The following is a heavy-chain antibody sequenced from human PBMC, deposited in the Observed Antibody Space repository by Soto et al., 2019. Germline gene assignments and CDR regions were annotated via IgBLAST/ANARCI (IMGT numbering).Heavy chain of an antibody. J-gene: IGHJ4*02. Sequence: SETLSLTCTVSGGSISSGDYYWSWIRQPPGKGLEWIGYIYYSGSTYYNPSLKSRVTISVDTSKNQFSLKLSSVTAADTAVYYCARDLGAHYYDSSGYRKIYYLDYWGQGAQVTVSS. D-gene: IGHD3-22*01. CDR2: IYYSGST. CDR1: GGSISSGDYY. V-gene: IGHV4-30-4*01. CDR3: ARDLGAHYYDSSGYRKIYYLDY.